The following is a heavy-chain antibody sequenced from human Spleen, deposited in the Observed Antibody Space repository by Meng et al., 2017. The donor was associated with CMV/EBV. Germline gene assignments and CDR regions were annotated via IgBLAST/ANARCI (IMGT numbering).Heavy chain of an antibody. D-gene: IGHD2-2*02. CDR1: GFTFSSYA. Sequence: GESLKISCAASGFTFSSYAMHWVRQAPGKGLEWVAVISYDGSNKYYADSVKGRFTISRDNSKSTLYLQMNSLRAEDTAVYYCARGVVVPAAICAIPAFDIWGQGTMVTVSS. V-gene: IGHV3-30-3*01. CDR3: ARGVVVPAAICAIPAFDI. J-gene: IGHJ3*02. CDR2: ISYDGSNK.